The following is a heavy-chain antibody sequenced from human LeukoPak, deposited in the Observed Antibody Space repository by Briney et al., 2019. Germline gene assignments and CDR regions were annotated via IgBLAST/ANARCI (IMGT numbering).Heavy chain of an antibody. J-gene: IGHJ4*02. CDR1: GFTFNTFN. CDR3: ARGHYDVLAASYKWTPDY. CDR2: ITSGGDYI. Sequence: GGSLRLSCAASGFTFNTFNMNWVRQAPGKGLEWVSSITSGGDYIYYADSVKGRFTTSRDNAENSLSLQLNSLRVEDTAIYYCARGHYDVLAASYKWTPDYWGQGTLVTVSS. D-gene: IGHD3-9*01. V-gene: IGHV3-21*01.